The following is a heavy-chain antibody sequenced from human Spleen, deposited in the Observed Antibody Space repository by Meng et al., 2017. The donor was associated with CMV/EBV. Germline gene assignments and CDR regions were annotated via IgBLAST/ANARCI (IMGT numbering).Heavy chain of an antibody. D-gene: IGHD3-3*01. Sequence: SETLSLTCAVSGGSVSSGSYYWSWIRQPPGKGLEWIGYIYYSGSTNYNPSLKSRVTISVDTSKNQFSLKMSPVTAADTAVYYCARGGTIFGVVTQRRFDPWGQGTLVTVSS. CDR2: IYYSGST. V-gene: IGHV4-61*01. CDR3: ARGGTIFGVVTQRRFDP. CDR1: GGSVSSGSYY. J-gene: IGHJ5*02.